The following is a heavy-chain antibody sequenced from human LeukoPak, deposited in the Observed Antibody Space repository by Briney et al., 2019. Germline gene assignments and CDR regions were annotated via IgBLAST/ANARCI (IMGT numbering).Heavy chain of an antibody. V-gene: IGHV3-30*03. CDR2: ISYDGSNK. J-gene: IGHJ4*02. Sequence: PGGSLRLSCAASGFTFSSYGMHWVRQAPGKGLEWVAVISYDGSNKYYADSVKGRFTISRDNSKNTLYLQMNSLRAEDTAVYYCARDRILTGCLDYWGQGTLVTVSS. CDR3: ARDRILTGCLDY. D-gene: IGHD3-9*01. CDR1: GFTFSSYG.